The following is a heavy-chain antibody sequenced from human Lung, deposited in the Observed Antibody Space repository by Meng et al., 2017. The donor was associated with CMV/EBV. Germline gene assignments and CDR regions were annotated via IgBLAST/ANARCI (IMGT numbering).Heavy chain of an antibody. Sequence: GNLSDYSISWGRQAPGQGPEWMGGIIPSLGIANYAQKFQGRVTIIADKSMSTVYLELSSLKSEDTGVYYCAKEGSEQQMVDLEYFQYWGPGTLVTVSS. CDR1: GNLSDYS. V-gene: IGHV1-69*10. D-gene: IGHD6-13*01. J-gene: IGHJ1*01. CDR3: AKEGSEQQMVDLEYFQY. CDR2: IIPSLGIA.